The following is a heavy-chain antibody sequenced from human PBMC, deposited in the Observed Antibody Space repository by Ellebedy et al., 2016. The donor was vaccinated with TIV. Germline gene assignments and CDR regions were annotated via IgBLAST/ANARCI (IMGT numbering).Heavy chain of an antibody. CDR2: ISSSSSTI. V-gene: IGHV3-48*04. Sequence: GESLKISCAASGFTFSSYSMNWVRQAPGKGLEWVSHISSSSSTIYYADSAKGRFTISRDNAKNTLYLQMNSLRAEDTAVYYCAILSGATRGYNNYGMDVWGQGTTVTVSS. D-gene: IGHD5-12*01. CDR3: AILSGATRGYNNYGMDV. CDR1: GFTFSSYS. J-gene: IGHJ6*02.